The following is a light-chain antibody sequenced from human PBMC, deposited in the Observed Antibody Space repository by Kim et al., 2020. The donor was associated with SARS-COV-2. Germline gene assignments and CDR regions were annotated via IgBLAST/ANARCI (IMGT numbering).Light chain of an antibody. V-gene: IGKV3-11*01. CDR2: DVS. Sequence: DIVLTQFPATLSLSPGETATLSCRASQSVDTCLAWYHLKPGKAPRLIIFDVSRSVTGTPARFSGTGSGTDFTLTISSLEPEDVALYFCNSLSLWTRTFVGGTKVEIK. CDR3: NSLSLWTRT. CDR1: QSVDTC. J-gene: IGKJ4*01.